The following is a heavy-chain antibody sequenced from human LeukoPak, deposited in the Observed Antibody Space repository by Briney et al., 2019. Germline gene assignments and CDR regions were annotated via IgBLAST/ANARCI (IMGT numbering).Heavy chain of an antibody. CDR2: IIPIFGTA. J-gene: IGHJ6*03. CDR3: TSGTLSYYYMDV. Sequence: ASVKVSCKASGGTFSSYAISWVRQAPGQGLEWMGGIIPIFGTANYAQKFQGRVTITADESTSTAYMELSSLRSEDTAVYYCTSGTLSYYYMDVWGKGTTVTISS. D-gene: IGHD1-14*01. V-gene: IGHV1-69*13. CDR1: GGTFSSYA.